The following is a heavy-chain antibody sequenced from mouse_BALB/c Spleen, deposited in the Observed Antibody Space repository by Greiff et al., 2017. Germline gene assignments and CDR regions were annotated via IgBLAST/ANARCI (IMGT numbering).Heavy chain of an antibody. CDR2: ISSGSSTI. D-gene: IGHD1-1*01. CDR3: ARCITTVVATDGYFDV. CDR1: GFTFSSFG. J-gene: IGHJ1*01. V-gene: IGHV5-17*02. Sequence: EVMLVESGGGLVQPGGSRKLSCAASGFTFSSFGMHWVRQAPEKGLEWVAYISSGSSTIYYADTVKGRFTISRDNPKNTLFLHMTSLRSEDTAMYDCARCITTVVATDGYFDVWGAGTTVTVSS.